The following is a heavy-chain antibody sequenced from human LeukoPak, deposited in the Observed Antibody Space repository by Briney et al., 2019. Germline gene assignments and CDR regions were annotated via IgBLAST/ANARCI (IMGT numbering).Heavy chain of an antibody. D-gene: IGHD6-19*01. V-gene: IGHV3-23*01. Sequence: GGSLRLSCAASGFTFSTYAMSWVRQAPGKGLEWVSTISTTGANTYYADSVKGRFTISRDNSRNTLYLQVNSLRAEDTALYYCARALYGSGWCQDYWGQGTLVTVSS. CDR2: ISTTGANT. CDR1: GFTFSTYA. J-gene: IGHJ4*02. CDR3: ARALYGSGWCQDY.